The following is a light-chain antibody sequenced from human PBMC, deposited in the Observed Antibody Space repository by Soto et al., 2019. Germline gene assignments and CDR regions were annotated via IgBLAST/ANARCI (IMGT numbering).Light chain of an antibody. CDR3: QSYESSLSGWV. CDR2: GNT. V-gene: IGLV1-40*01. Sequence: QSVLTQPPSVSGAPGQRVTISCTGSSSNIGAGYDVHWYQQLPGTAPKLLIYGNTNRPSGVPDRFSGSKSGTSASLAITGLQAGDEADYYCQSYESSLSGWVFGGGTKLTVL. J-gene: IGLJ3*02. CDR1: SSNIGAGYD.